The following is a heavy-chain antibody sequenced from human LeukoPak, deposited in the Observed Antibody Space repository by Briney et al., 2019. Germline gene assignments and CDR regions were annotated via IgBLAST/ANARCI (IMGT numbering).Heavy chain of an antibody. J-gene: IGHJ6*02. D-gene: IGHD2-2*02. Sequence: SGGSLRLSCAASGLTFSGSAMHWVRQASGKGLEWVGRIRSKANSYATAYAASVKGRFTISRDDSKNTAYLQMNSLKTEDTAVYYCTRRADCSSTSCYIDGDGMDVWGQGTTVTVSS. V-gene: IGHV3-73*01. CDR3: TRRADCSSTSCYIDGDGMDV. CDR2: IRSKANSYAT. CDR1: GLTFSGSA.